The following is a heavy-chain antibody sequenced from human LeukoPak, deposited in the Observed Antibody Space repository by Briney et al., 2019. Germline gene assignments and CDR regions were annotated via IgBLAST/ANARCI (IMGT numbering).Heavy chain of an antibody. J-gene: IGHJ4*02. V-gene: IGHV4-39*01. Sequence: SETLSLTCTVSGGSISSSSYYWGWIRQPPGKGLEWIGSIYYSGSTYYNPSLKSRVTISVDTSKNQFSLKLSSVTAADTAVYYCARVSEYGGSYFDYWGQGTLVTVSS. CDR1: GGSISSSSYY. D-gene: IGHD4-23*01. CDR3: ARVSEYGGSYFDY. CDR2: IYYSGST.